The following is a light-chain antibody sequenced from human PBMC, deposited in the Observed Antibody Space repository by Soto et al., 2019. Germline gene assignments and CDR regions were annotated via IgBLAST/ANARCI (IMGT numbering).Light chain of an antibody. CDR1: QTISSW. CDR2: KAS. V-gene: IGKV1-5*03. Sequence: DIQTTQSPSTLSGSVGDRVTITCGASQTISSWLAWYQQKPGKAPKLLIYKASTLKSGAPSRFSGSGSGTEFTLTISSLQPDDFATYYCQHYNSYSEAFGQGTKVDIK. J-gene: IGKJ1*01. CDR3: QHYNSYSEA.